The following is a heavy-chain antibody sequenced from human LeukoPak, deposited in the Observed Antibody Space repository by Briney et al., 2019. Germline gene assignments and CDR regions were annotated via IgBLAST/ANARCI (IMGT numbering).Heavy chain of an antibody. D-gene: IGHD3-3*01. V-gene: IGHV4-34*01. J-gene: IGHJ4*02. Sequence: SETLSLTCAVYGGSFGGYYWSWIRQPPGKGLEWIGEINHSGSTNYNPSLKSRVTISVDTSKNQFSLKLSSVTAADTAVYYCARGRSRDFWSGYYTPKQFYFDYWGQGTLVTVSS. CDR3: ARGRSRDFWSGYYTPKQFYFDY. CDR2: INHSGST. CDR1: GGSFGGYY.